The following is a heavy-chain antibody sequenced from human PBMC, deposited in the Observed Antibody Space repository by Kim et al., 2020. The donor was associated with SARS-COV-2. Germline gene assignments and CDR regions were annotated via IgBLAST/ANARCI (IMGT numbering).Heavy chain of an antibody. J-gene: IGHJ4*02. D-gene: IGHD5-12*01. V-gene: IGHV4-4*02. Sequence: NYHPSLKRRVTIAVDNYKNQFSVRLSSVTAADTAVYYCARDNSGYDQFDYWGQGTLVTVSS. CDR3: ARDNSGYDQFDY.